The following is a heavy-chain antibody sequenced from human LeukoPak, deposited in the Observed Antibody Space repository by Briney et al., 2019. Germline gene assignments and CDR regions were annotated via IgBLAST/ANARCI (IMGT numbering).Heavy chain of an antibody. Sequence: SETLSLTXTVSGYSISSGYYWGWIRQPPGKGLEWIGSIYHSGSTYYNPSLKSRVTISVDTSKNQFSLKLSSVTAADTAVYYCARVAPERDLNLDYWGQGTLVTVSS. CDR1: GYSISSGYY. J-gene: IGHJ4*02. V-gene: IGHV4-38-2*02. D-gene: IGHD1-1*01. CDR3: ARVAPERDLNLDY. CDR2: IYHSGST.